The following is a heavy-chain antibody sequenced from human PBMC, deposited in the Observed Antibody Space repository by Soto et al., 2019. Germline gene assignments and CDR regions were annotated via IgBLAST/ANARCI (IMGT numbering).Heavy chain of an antibody. J-gene: IGHJ6*02. CDR1: GGSFSGYY. V-gene: IGHV4-34*01. D-gene: IGHD1-1*01. Sequence: QVQLQQWGAGLLKPSETLSLTCAVYGGSFSGYYWSWIRQPPGKGLEWIGEINHSGSTNYNPSLKSRVTISVDTSNNQFSLKLSSVTAADTAVYYCARGRTPSLPYYYYYGMDVWGQGTTVTVSS. CDR2: INHSGST. CDR3: ARGRTPSLPYYYYYGMDV.